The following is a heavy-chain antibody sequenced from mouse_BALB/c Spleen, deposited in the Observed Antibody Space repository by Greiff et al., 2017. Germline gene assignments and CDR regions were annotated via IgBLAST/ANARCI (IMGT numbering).Heavy chain of an antibody. V-gene: IGHV5-6*01. Sequence: EVQRVESGGDLVKPGGSLKLSCAASGFTFSSYGMSWVRQTPDKRLEWVATISSGGSYTYYPDSVKGRFTISRDNAKNTLYLQMSSLKSEDTAMYYCARREDYGSSYWYFDVWGAGTTVTVSS. CDR2: ISSGGSYT. D-gene: IGHD1-1*01. CDR3: ARREDYGSSYWYFDV. J-gene: IGHJ1*01. CDR1: GFTFSSYG.